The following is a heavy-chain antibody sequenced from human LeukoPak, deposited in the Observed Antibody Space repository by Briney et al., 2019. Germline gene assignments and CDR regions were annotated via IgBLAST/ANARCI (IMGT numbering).Heavy chain of an antibody. D-gene: IGHD3-22*01. CDR2: INTVSSYI. CDR1: GFSFISYS. CDR3: ARLRRNTDSSGVFYYHDY. J-gene: IGHJ4*02. Sequence: PGGSLRLSCAASGFSFISYSVNWVRQAPGKGLEWVSSINTVSSYIYYADSLKGRFTISRDNAKNSVYLQMDSLRAEDSAVYYCARLRRNTDSSGVFYYHDYWGQGTLVTVSS. V-gene: IGHV3-21*06.